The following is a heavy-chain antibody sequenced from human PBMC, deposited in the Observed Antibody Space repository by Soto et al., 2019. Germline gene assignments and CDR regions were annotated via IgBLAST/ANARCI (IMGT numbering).Heavy chain of an antibody. V-gene: IGHV3-49*04. J-gene: IGHJ3*02. CDR2: IRSKAYGGTT. CDR1: GFTFGDYA. CDR3: TRAQYSYGYGYAFDI. Sequence: LRLSCTASGFTFGDYAMSWVRQAPGKGLEWVGFIRSKAYGGTTEYAASVKGRFTISRDDSKSIAYLQMNSLKTEDTAVYYCTRAQYSYGYGYAFDIWGQGTMVTVSS. D-gene: IGHD5-18*01.